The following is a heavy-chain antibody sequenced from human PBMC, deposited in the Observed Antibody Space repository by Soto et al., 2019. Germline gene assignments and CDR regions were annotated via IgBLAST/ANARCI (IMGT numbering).Heavy chain of an antibody. D-gene: IGHD6-6*01. CDR3: ASWSEKQLLQYYYYMDV. CDR2: ISSSSSTI. J-gene: IGHJ6*03. V-gene: IGHV3-48*01. Sequence: GGSLRLSCAASGFTFSSYSMNWVRQAPGKGLEWVSYISSSSSTIYYADSVKGRFTISRDNAKNSLYLQMNSLRAEDTAVYYCASWSEKQLLQYYYYMDVWGKGTTVTVSS. CDR1: GFTFSSYS.